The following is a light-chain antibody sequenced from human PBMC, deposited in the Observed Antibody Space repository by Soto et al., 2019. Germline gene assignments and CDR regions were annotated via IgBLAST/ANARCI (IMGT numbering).Light chain of an antibody. V-gene: IGKV2-28*01. CDR1: QSLLHSNGYNY. Sequence: DIVMTQSPLSLPVTPGEPASISCRSSQSLLHSNGYNYLDWYLQRPGQSPQLLIYLGSNRASGVPYRFSGSGSCTDFTLKISRVEAEDVGVYYCMQTLQSPPLPFGGGTKVEIK. J-gene: IGKJ4*01. CDR2: LGS. CDR3: MQTLQSPPLP.